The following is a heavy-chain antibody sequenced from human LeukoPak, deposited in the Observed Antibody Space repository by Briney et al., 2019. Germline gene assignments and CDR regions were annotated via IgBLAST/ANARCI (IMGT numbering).Heavy chain of an antibody. Sequence: PGGSLRLSCASSGFTFGSYSMNWVRQAPGKGLEWVAHIKEDGSMQSYVDSVKGRFTISRDNTKNSVYLQMNSLRAEDTAVYYCARVVTWFDPWGQGSLVTVSS. CDR2: IKEDGSMQ. CDR3: ARVVTWFDP. CDR1: GFTFGSYS. V-gene: IGHV3-7*04. J-gene: IGHJ5*02.